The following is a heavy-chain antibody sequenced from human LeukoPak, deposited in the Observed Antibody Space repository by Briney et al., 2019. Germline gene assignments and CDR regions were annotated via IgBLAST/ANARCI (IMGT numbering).Heavy chain of an antibody. CDR1: GDSVSTDSAA. Sequence: SQTLSLTCAISGDSVSTDSAAWNWIRQSPSRGLEWLGRTYYRSKWYIGYAVSVQSRITINPDTSKNQFSLQLNFVTPEDTAVYFCARETINYFDYWGQGTLVTVSS. J-gene: IGHJ4*02. V-gene: IGHV6-1*01. D-gene: IGHD4/OR15-4a*01. CDR3: ARETINYFDY. CDR2: TYYRSKWYI.